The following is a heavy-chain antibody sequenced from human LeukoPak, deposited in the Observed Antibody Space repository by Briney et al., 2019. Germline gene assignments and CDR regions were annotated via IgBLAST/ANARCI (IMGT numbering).Heavy chain of an antibody. CDR1: GFTFSNYC. CDR3: ARSGAVADAADY. Sequence: GGSLRLSCAASGFTFSNYCMNWVRQAPGKGLEWVSSITSSRSYTHYADSVKGRFAISRDNAKNSLYLQMDSLRAEDTAAYYCARSGAVADAADYWGQGILVTVSS. V-gene: IGHV3-21*01. J-gene: IGHJ4*02. D-gene: IGHD6-19*01. CDR2: ITSSRSYT.